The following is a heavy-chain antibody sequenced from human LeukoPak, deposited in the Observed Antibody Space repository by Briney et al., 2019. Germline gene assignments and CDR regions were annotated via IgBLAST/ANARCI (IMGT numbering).Heavy chain of an antibody. CDR3: ARTMVRGVTTPYNWFDP. J-gene: IGHJ5*02. CDR1: GYTFTGYY. V-gene: IGHV1-2*02. CDR2: INPNSGGT. D-gene: IGHD3-10*01. Sequence: ASVKVSCKASGYTFTGYYMHWMRQPPGQGLEWMGWINPNSGGTNYAQKFQGRVTMTRDTSISTAYMELSRLRSDDTAVYYCARTMVRGVTTPYNWFDPWSQGTLVTVSS.